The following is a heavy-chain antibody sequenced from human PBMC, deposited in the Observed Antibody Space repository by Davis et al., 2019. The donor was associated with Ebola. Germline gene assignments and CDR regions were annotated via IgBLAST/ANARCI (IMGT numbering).Heavy chain of an antibody. CDR3: ARLPGKGLGYYGMDV. J-gene: IGHJ6*02. Sequence: MPSETLSLTCTVSGGSISSYYWSWIRQPPGKGLEWIGYIYYSGSTNYNPSLKSRVTISVDTSKNQFSLKLSSVTAADTAVYYCARLPGKGLGYYGMDVWGQGTTVTVSS. CDR1: GGSISSYY. CDR2: IYYSGST. V-gene: IGHV4-59*08. D-gene: IGHD6-19*01.